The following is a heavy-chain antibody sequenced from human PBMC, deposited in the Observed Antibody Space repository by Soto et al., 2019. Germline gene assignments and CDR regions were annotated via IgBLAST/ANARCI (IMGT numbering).Heavy chain of an antibody. CDR2: IIPIFGTA. J-gene: IGHJ6*02. CDR1: GGTFSSYA. CDR3: AREPVSVVVPAPTHYYYYGMDV. Sequence: QVQLVQSGAEVKKPGSSVKVSCKASGGTFSSYAISWVRQAPGQGLEWMGGIIPIFGTANYAQKFQGRVTITADDSTSTAYMELSSLRSEDTAVYYCAREPVSVVVPAPTHYYYYGMDVWGQGTTVTVSS. D-gene: IGHD2-2*01. V-gene: IGHV1-69*01.